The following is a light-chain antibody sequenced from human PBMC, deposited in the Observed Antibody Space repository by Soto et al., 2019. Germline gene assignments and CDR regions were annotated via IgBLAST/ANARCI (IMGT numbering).Light chain of an antibody. V-gene: IGLV2-18*02. J-gene: IGLJ1*01. Sequence: QSALTQPPSVSGSPGQSVAISCAGTSNDVGSFNLVSWYQQPPGTAPKLMIYEVNNRPSGVPDRFSGSKSGNTASLTISGLQADDEADYYCSSYTTSSTYVFGSGTKLTVL. CDR1: SNDVGSFNL. CDR3: SSYTTSSTYV. CDR2: EVN.